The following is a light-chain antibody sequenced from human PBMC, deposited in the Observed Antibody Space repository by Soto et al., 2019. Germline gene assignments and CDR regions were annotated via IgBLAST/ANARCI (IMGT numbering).Light chain of an antibody. J-gene: IGLJ1*01. CDR3: SSYTSSSTQV. V-gene: IGLV2-14*01. CDR1: SSDVGGYNY. CDR2: EVS. Sequence: QSVLTQPASVSGSPGQSLTISCPGTSSDVGGYNYVSWYQQHPGKAPKLMIYEVSNRPSGVSNRFSGSKSGNTAYLTISGLQAEDEADYYCSSYTSSSTQVFGTGTKVTVL.